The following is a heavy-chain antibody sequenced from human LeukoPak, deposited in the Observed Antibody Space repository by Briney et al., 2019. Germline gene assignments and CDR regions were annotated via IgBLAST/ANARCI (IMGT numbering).Heavy chain of an antibody. V-gene: IGHV3-72*01. J-gene: IGHJ4*02. CDR1: GFTFSDHY. Sequence: PGGSLSLSCAASGFTFSDHYMDWVRQAPGEGLEWVGRSRNKGNSYTTEYAASVKGRFAISRDESKNSVYLQMNSLQNDDTAVYYCGRELAGSSGWSPLDYWGQGTLVTVSS. CDR3: GRELAGSSGWSPLDY. D-gene: IGHD6-19*01. CDR2: SRNKGNSYTT.